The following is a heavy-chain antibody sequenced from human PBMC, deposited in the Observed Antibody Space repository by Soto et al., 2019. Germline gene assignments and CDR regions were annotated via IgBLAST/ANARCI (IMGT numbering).Heavy chain of an antibody. CDR1: GFTFSSYG. D-gene: IGHD4-17*01. CDR3: AKDGRDYGDLWCVY. V-gene: IGHV3-30*18. J-gene: IGHJ4*02. CDR2: ISYDGSNK. Sequence: QVQLVESGGGVVQPGRSLRLSCAASGFTFSSYGMHWVRQAPGKGLEWVAVISYDGSNKYYADSVKGRFTISRDNSKNTLYLQMNSLRAEDTAVYYCAKDGRDYGDLWCVYWGQGTLVTVSS.